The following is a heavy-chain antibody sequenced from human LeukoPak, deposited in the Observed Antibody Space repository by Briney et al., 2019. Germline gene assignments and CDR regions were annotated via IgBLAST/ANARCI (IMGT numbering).Heavy chain of an antibody. CDR3: ARRSISLSDWFDP. CDR1: GGSISSYY. J-gene: IGHJ5*02. V-gene: IGHV4-59*08. D-gene: IGHD3-3*01. Sequence: PSETLSLTCTVSGGSISSYYWSWIRQPPGKGLEWIGYIYYSGSTNYNPSLKSRVTISVDTSKNQFSLKLSSVTAADTAVYYCARRSISLSDWFDPWGQGTLVTVSS. CDR2: IYYSGST.